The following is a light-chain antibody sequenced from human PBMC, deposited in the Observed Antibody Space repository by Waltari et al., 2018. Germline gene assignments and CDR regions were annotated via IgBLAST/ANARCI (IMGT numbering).Light chain of an antibody. CDR3: QQSYTTPYT. CDR1: QNIRWG. J-gene: IGKJ2*01. CDR2: GAS. V-gene: IGKV1-39*01. Sequence: DIQMTQSPSSLSASVGDRVTISCRESQNIRWGLNWYQQKAGRAPNLPIYGASSLQSGVPSKVSGSGSGTDFNLAITSLQPEDCATYFCQQSYTTPYTFGQGTKLEIK.